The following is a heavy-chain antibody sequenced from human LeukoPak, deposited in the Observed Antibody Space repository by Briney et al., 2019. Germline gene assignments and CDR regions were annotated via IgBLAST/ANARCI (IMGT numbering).Heavy chain of an antibody. V-gene: IGHV1-2*02. Sequence: EASVKVSCKASGYTFTGYYMHWVRQAPGQGLEWMGWINPNSGGTNYAQKFQGRVTMTRDTSISTAYMELSRLRSDDTAVYYCARVSLEMATILVFGATAFDIWGQGTMVTVSS. D-gene: IGHD5-24*01. J-gene: IGHJ3*02. CDR3: ARVSLEMATILVFGATAFDI. CDR1: GYTFTGYY. CDR2: INPNSGGT.